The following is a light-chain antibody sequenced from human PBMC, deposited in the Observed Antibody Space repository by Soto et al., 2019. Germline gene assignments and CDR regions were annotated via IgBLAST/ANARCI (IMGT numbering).Light chain of an antibody. CDR1: QTFSSH. J-gene: IGKJ5*01. CDR2: DAS. V-gene: IGKV3-11*01. CDR3: QQRSNWPPVIT. Sequence: EIVLTQSPATLSLSPGERATLSCRASQTFSSHLAWYQHKPGQAPRLLIYDASKRATGIPARFSGRVSGTDFTLTISSLEPEDFAVYYCQQRSNWPPVITFGQGTRLEIK.